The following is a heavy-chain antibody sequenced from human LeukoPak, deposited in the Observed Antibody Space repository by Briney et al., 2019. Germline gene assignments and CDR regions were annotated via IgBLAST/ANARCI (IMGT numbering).Heavy chain of an antibody. CDR2: ISSRSDST. J-gene: IGHJ4*02. Sequence: GGSLRLSCAASGFTFNSYTMNWVRQAPGKGLEWVSSISSRSDSTYYVDSVKGRFPFSRDYAKNSVYLQMNSLTAEDTAVYYCTRGLHQYDSSALGYWGQGTLVTVSS. V-gene: IGHV3-21*04. D-gene: IGHD3-22*01. CDR1: GFTFNSYT. CDR3: TRGLHQYDSSALGY.